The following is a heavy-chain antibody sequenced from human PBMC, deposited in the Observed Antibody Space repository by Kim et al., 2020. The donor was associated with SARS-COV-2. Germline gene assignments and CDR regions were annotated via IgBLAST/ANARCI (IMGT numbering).Heavy chain of an antibody. Sequence: GGSLRLSCAASGFTFSSYAMSWVRQAPGKGLEWVSAISGSGGSTYYADSVKGRFTISRDNSKNTLYLQMNSLRAEDTAVYYCAKDGGSGWYLVYYFDYWGQGTLVTVSS. J-gene: IGHJ4*02. D-gene: IGHD6-19*01. V-gene: IGHV3-23*01. CDR1: GFTFSSYA. CDR3: AKDGGSGWYLVYYFDY. CDR2: ISGSGGST.